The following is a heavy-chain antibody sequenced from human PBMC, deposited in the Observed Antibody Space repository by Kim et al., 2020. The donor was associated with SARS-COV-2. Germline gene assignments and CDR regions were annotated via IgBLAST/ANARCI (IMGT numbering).Heavy chain of an antibody. CDR3: ARGDIVVVPAATTHYYYYGMDV. CDR1: GGTFSSYA. D-gene: IGHD2-2*01. V-gene: IGHV1-69*13. CDR2: IIPIFGTA. Sequence: SVKVSCKASGGTFSSYAISWVRQAPGQGLEWMGGIIPIFGTANYAQKFQGRVTITADESTSTAYMELSSLRSEDTAVYYCARGDIVVVPAATTHYYYYGMDVWGQGTTVTVSS. J-gene: IGHJ6*02.